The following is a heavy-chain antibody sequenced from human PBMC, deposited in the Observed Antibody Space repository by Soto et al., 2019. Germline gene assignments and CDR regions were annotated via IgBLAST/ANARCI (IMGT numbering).Heavy chain of an antibody. CDR3: ARYYYDSSGSYEDAFDI. J-gene: IGHJ3*02. D-gene: IGHD3-22*01. V-gene: IGHV3-74*01. Sequence: GGSLRLSCAASGFTFSSYWMHWVRQAPGKGLVWVSRINSDGSSTSYADSVKGRFTISRDNAKNTLYLQMNSLRAEDTAVYYCARYYYDSSGSYEDAFDIWGQGTMVTVSS. CDR2: INSDGSST. CDR1: GFTFSSYW.